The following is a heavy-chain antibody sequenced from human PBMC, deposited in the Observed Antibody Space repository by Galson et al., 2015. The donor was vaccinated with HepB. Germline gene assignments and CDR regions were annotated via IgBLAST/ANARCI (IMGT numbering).Heavy chain of an antibody. CDR2: IIPNNGAT. V-gene: IGHV1-2*02. CDR1: GYSFTDHH. CDR3: ARNLVSGDSDY. J-gene: IGHJ4*02. D-gene: IGHD7-27*01. Sequence: SVKVSCKASGYSFTDHHIHWVRQAPGEGLEWMGWIIPNNGATNYAPMFQGRVTMTRDTSISTAYMELSSLRSEDTAVYYCARNLVSGDSDYWGQGTLVTVSS.